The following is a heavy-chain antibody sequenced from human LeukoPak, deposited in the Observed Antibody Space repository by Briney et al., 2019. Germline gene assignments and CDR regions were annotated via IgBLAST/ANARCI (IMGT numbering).Heavy chain of an antibody. V-gene: IGHV1-2*06. CDR1: GYSFSDYY. CDR3: GRARSSAFPRDFDY. Sequence: ASVKVSCKASGYSFSDYYMHWVRQAPGQGLEWMGRINPHSGVTNYAQKLQGRVTMTRDTSISTIYMELSRLRSDDTAVYYCGRARSSAFPRDFDYWGQGTLVTVSS. D-gene: IGHD6-19*01. J-gene: IGHJ4*02. CDR2: INPHSGVT.